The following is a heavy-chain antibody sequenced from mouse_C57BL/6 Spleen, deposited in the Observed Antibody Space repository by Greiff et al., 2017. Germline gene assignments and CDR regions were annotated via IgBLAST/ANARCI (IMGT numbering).Heavy chain of an antibody. CDR1: GFNIKDYY. CDR3: ARYYYGSSVYAMDY. V-gene: IGHV14-2*01. J-gene: IGHJ4*01. CDR2: IDPEDGET. Sequence: DVKLVESGAELVKPGASVKLSCTASGFNIKDYYMHWVKQRTEQGLEWIGRIDPEDGETKYAPQFQGKATITADTSSNTAYLQLSSLTSEDTAVYYCARYYYGSSVYAMDYWGQGTSVTVSS. D-gene: IGHD1-1*01.